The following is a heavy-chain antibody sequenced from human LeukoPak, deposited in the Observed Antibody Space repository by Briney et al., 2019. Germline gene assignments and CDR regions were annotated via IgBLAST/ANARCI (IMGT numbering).Heavy chain of an antibody. CDR3: ARGDFWSGYYHLDY. Sequence: SETLSLTCAVYGGSFSGYYWSWIRQPPGKGLEWIGEINHSGSTNYNQSLKSRVTISVDTSKNQFSLKLSSVTAADTAVYYCARGDFWSGYYHLDYWGQGTLVTVSS. D-gene: IGHD3-3*01. V-gene: IGHV4-34*01. CDR1: GGSFSGYY. J-gene: IGHJ4*02. CDR2: INHSGST.